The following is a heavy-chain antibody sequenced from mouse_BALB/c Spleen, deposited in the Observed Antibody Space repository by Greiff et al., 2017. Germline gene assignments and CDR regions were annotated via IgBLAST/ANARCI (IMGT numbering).Heavy chain of an antibody. CDR1: GFTFNTNA. D-gene: IGHD2-10*02. V-gene: IGHV10S3*01. CDR2: IRSKSNNYAT. Sequence: EVMLVETGGGLVQPKGSLKLSCAASGFTFNTNAMNWVRQAPGKGLEWVARIRSKSNNYATYYADSVKDRFTISRDDSQSMLYLQMNNLKTEDTAMYYCVILEYAMDYWGQGTSVTVSS. J-gene: IGHJ4*01. CDR3: VILEYAMDY.